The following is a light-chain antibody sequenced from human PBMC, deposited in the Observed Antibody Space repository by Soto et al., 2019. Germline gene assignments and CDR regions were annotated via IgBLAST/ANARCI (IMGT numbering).Light chain of an antibody. V-gene: IGKV1-39*01. CDR1: QSISSY. CDR3: QQSYSTPDT. J-gene: IGKJ2*01. Sequence: DIQMTQSPSSLSASVGDRVTITCRASQSISSYLNWYQQKPGKAPKLLIYAAYSLQSGVPSRFSGSGSGTDFTLTISSLQPEDFATYYCQQSYSTPDTFGQGTELEIK. CDR2: AAY.